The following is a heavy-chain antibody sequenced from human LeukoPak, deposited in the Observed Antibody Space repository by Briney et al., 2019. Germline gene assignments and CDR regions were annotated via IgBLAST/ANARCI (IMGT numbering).Heavy chain of an antibody. V-gene: IGHV4-34*01. CDR1: GGSFSGYY. Sequence: PSETLSLTCAVYGGSFSGYYWSWIRQPPGKGLEWIGSIYHSGSTYYNPSLKSRVTISVDTSKNQFSLKLSSVTAADTAVYYCASQGYCSSTSCYLLGYWGQGTLVTVSS. D-gene: IGHD2-2*01. J-gene: IGHJ4*02. CDR2: IYHSGST. CDR3: ASQGYCSSTSCYLLGY.